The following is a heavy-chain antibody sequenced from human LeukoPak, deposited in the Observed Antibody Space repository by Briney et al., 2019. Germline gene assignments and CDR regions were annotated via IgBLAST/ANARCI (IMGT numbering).Heavy chain of an antibody. CDR3: AKDPRGYSYGYYFDY. J-gene: IGHJ4*02. Sequence: PGGSLRLSCAASGFTFSDYYMNWIRQAPGKGLEWVSYISSSGSTIYYADSVKGRFTISRDNAKNSLYLQMNSLRAEDTAVYYCAKDPRGYSYGYYFDYWGQGTLVTVSS. V-gene: IGHV3-11*01. CDR1: GFTFSDYY. D-gene: IGHD5-18*01. CDR2: ISSSGSTI.